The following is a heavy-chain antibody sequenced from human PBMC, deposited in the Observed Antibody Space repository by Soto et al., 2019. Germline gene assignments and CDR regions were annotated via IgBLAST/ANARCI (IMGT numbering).Heavy chain of an antibody. CDR1: GFTVSSNY. J-gene: IGHJ4*02. CDR3: ARGIQWEPTDY. D-gene: IGHD1-26*01. V-gene: IGHV3-66*01. Sequence: LRLSCAASGFTVSSNYMSWVRQAPGKGLEWVSVIYSGGSTYYADSVKGRFTISRDNSKNTLYLQMNSLRAEDTAVYYCARGIQWEPTDYWGQGTLVTVSS. CDR2: IYSGGST.